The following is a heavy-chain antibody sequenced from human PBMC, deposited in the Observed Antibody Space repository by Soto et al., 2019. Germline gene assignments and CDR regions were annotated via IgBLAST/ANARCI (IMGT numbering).Heavy chain of an antibody. D-gene: IGHD6-6*01. CDR2: INHSGST. CDR1: GGSFSGYY. Sequence: QVQLQQWGAGLLKPSETLSLTCAVYGGSFSGYYWSWIRQPPGKELEWIGEINHSGSTNYNPSLKSRVTISVDASRNQFSLKLSSVTAAETAVYYCARLRRSSSYYYCGMDVWGQGTTVTGSS. V-gene: IGHV4-34*01. J-gene: IGHJ6*02. CDR3: ARLRRSSSYYYCGMDV.